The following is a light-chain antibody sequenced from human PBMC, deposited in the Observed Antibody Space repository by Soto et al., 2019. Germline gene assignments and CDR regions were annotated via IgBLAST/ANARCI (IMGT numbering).Light chain of an antibody. Sequence: IQMTQSPSAMSASVGDRVTITCRASQGISNDLAWFQQKPGKVPERLIFASSTLQSGVPSRFSGSASGTEFTLAISSLQPEDFANYYGLQHNSYPLPFGGGTKVQIK. CDR2: ASS. V-gene: IGKV1-17*03. CDR1: QGISND. J-gene: IGKJ4*01. CDR3: LQHNSYPLP.